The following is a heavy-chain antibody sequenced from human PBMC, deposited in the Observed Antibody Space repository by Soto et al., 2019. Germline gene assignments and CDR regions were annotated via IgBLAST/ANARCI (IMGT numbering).Heavy chain of an antibody. D-gene: IGHD3-3*01. Sequence: SETLSLTCTVSGGSISSYYWSWIRQPPGKGLEWIGYIYYSGSTNYNPSLKSRVTISVDTSKNQFSLKLSSVTAADTAVYYCAREKEDYDLHYYYMDVWGKGTTVTVSS. V-gene: IGHV4-59*01. CDR1: GGSISSYY. CDR3: AREKEDYDLHYYYMDV. J-gene: IGHJ6*03. CDR2: IYYSGST.